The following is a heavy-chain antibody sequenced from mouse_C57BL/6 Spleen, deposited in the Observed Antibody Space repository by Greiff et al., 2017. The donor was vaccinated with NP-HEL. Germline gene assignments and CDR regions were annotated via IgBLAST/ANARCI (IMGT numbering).Heavy chain of an antibody. CDR1: GYTFTDYE. D-gene: IGHD2-2*01. CDR3: TRDGYDVFDY. Sequence: QVQLQQPGAELVRPGASVTLSCKASGYTFTDYEMHWVKQTPVHGLEWIGAIDPETGGTAYNQKFKGKAILTADKSSSTAYMELRSLTSEDSAVYYCTRDGYDVFDYWGTGTTLTVSS. J-gene: IGHJ2*01. CDR2: IDPETGGT. V-gene: IGHV1-15*01.